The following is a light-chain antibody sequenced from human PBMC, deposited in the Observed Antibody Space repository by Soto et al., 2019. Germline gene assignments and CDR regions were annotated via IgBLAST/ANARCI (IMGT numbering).Light chain of an antibody. V-gene: IGLV1-47*01. CDR2: RNN. Sequence: QSVLTQPPSASGTPGQRVSISCSGSDSNIGRNSVYWYHQLPGAAPRLLISRNNQRPSGVPDRFSGSKSGTSASLAISGLHPEDEADYYCAAWHDSLNGPVLFGGGTKLTVL. J-gene: IGLJ2*01. CDR1: DSNIGRNS. CDR3: AAWHDSLNGPVL.